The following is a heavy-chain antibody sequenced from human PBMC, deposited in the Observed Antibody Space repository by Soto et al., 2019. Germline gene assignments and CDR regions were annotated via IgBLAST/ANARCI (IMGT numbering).Heavy chain of an antibody. D-gene: IGHD3-10*01. V-gene: IGHV3-30*18. CDR2: ISYDGSNK. J-gene: IGHJ4*02. Sequence: GGSLRLSCAASGFTFSSYGMHWVRQAPGKGLEWVAVISYDGSNKYYADSVKGRFTISRDNSKNTLYLQMNSLRAEDTAVYYCAKDLRGMVRGVIDYWGQGTLVTV. CDR1: GFTFSSYG. CDR3: AKDLRGMVRGVIDY.